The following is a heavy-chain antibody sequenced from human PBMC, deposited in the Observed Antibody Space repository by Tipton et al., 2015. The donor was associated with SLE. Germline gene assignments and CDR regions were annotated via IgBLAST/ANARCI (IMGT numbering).Heavy chain of an antibody. CDR2: IYHSGST. CDR1: GGSISSGSY. D-gene: IGHD1-26*01. CDR3: ARWAGADAINI. Sequence: TLSLTCSVSGGSISSGSYFWTWIRQPAGKGLEWIGSIYHSGSTTYNPSLESRLTISIDTSKNQFSLKVTSVTAADTAVYYCARWAGADAINIWGQGTLVTVSS. J-gene: IGHJ3*02. V-gene: IGHV4-61*02.